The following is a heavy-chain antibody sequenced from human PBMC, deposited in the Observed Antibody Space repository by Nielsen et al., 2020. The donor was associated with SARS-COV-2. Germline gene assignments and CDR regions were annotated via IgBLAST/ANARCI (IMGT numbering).Heavy chain of an antibody. J-gene: IGHJ4*02. CDR3: ARDGSYDFWSGYYHFDY. CDR2: ISWNSGNI. D-gene: IGHD3-3*01. Sequence: GGSLRLSCAASGFTFDDYAMHWVRQAPGKGLEWVSGISWNSGNIGYADSVKGRFTISRDNSKNTLYLQMNSLRAEDTAVYYCARDGSYDFWSGYYHFDYWGQGTLVTVSS. CDR1: GFTFDDYA. V-gene: IGHV3-9*01.